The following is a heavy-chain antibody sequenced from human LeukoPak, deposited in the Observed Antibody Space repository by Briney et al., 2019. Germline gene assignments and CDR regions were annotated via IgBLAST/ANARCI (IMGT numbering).Heavy chain of an antibody. CDR2: LGLDSGGT. V-gene: IGHV1-2*02. J-gene: IGHJ6*03. D-gene: IGHD6-19*01. Sequence: ASVKVSCKVSGDSFSDYYMHWVRQAPGQGLEWMGWLGLDSGGTSYAQKFQGRVTMTRDMSTSTVYMELSSLRSEDTAVYYCATGYSSGLATYYMDVWGKGTTVTVSS. CDR3: ATGYSSGLATYYMDV. CDR1: GDSFSDYY.